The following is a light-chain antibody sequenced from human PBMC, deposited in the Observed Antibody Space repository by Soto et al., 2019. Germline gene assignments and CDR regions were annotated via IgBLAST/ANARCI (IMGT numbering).Light chain of an antibody. CDR2: DVS. V-gene: IGKV3-11*01. CDR3: QQRSNWPPIT. Sequence: EVVLTQSPATLSLSPGERATLSCRASQSVSIYLAWYQQRPGQAPRLLIYDVSNRATGIPARFSGSGSGTDFTLTISSLEPEDFAVYYCQQRSNWPPITFGQGTRLEIK. J-gene: IGKJ5*01. CDR1: QSVSIY.